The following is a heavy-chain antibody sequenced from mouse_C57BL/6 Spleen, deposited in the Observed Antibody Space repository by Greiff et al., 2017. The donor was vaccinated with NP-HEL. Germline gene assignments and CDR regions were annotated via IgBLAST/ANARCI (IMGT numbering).Heavy chain of an antibody. CDR3: ARPPITTVVATRLFDY. CDR2: IYPRSGNT. Sequence: VQLQQSGAELARPGASVKLSCQASGYTFTSYGISWVKQRTGQGLEWIGEIYPRSGNTYYNEEFKGKATLTADKSSSTAYMELRSLTSEDSAVYFCARPPITTVVATRLFDYWGQGTTLTVSS. J-gene: IGHJ2*01. CDR1: GYTFTSYG. D-gene: IGHD1-1*01. V-gene: IGHV1-81*01.